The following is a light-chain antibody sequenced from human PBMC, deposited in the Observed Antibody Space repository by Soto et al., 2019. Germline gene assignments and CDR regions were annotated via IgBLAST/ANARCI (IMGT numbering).Light chain of an antibody. CDR1: SGSIASNY. V-gene: IGLV6-57*04. Sequence: NFMLPQPHSVSESPGKTVTISCTRSSGSIASNYVQWYQQRPGSAPTPVIYEDNERPSGVPDRFSGSIDSSSTSASLTISGLKTDDEADYYCQSYHSGNVVFGGGTKLTVL. J-gene: IGLJ2*01. CDR3: QSYHSGNVV. CDR2: EDN.